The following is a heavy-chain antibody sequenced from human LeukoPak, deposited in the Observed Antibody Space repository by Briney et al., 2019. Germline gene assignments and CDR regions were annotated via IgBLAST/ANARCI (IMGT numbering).Heavy chain of an antibody. J-gene: IGHJ4*02. CDR3: ARDRPSTGWDFFDN. Sequence: GGSLRLSCAASGFTFSDYYMSWVRQAPGKGLEWLSDTSSTSSIVYYADSVKGRFTISRDNAKNSLYLQMDSLRVEDTAVYYCARDRPSTGWDFFDNWGQRTLVTVSS. CDR2: TSSTSSIV. V-gene: IGHV3-11*01. D-gene: IGHD6-19*01. CDR1: GFTFSDYY.